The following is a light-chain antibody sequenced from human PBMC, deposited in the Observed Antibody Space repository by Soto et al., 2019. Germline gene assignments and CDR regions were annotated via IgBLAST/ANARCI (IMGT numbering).Light chain of an antibody. CDR1: QSVYSS. Sequence: EVVITQSPATLSVSPGERATLSCRASQSVYSSLDWYQQKHGQAPRLLIYGASTRATGIPARFSGSGSGTEFTLTISRLQSEDFAVYYCQQYNNWLPWTFGQGTKVDIK. CDR3: QQYNNWLPWT. J-gene: IGKJ1*01. V-gene: IGKV3-15*01. CDR2: GAS.